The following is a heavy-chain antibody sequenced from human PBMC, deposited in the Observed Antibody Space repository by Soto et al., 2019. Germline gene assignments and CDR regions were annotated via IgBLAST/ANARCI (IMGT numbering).Heavy chain of an antibody. CDR3: ARDFKRSSRQKKEHYYYYMDV. CDR1: SGSISSSNW. D-gene: IGHD6-13*01. CDR2: IYHSGST. Sequence: PSETLSLTCAVSSGSISSSNWWSWVRQPPGKGLEWIGEIYHSGSTNYNPSLKSRVTISVDKSKNQFSLKLSSVTAADTAVYYSARDFKRSSRQKKEHYYYYMDVWGKGNTVNVS. J-gene: IGHJ6*03. V-gene: IGHV4-4*02.